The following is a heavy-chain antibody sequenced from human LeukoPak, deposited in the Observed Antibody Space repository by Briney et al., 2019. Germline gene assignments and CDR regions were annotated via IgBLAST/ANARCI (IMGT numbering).Heavy chain of an antibody. V-gene: IGHV3-74*01. D-gene: IGHD2-2*02. Sequence: QPGGSLRLSCAASGFTFSSYWMHWVRQAPGKGLVWVSRINSDGSSTSYADSVKGRFTISRDNSKNTLYLQMNSLRAEDTAVYYCAKDPPGLVPAAIRGRFDYWGQGTLVTVSS. CDR1: GFTFSSYW. CDR3: AKDPPGLVPAAIRGRFDY. CDR2: INSDGSST. J-gene: IGHJ4*02.